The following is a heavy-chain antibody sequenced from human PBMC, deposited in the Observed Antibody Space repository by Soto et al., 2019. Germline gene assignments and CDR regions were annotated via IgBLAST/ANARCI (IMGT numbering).Heavy chain of an antibody. Sequence: QVQLQESGPGLVKPSETLSLTCAVSGDSISSYYCMWIRQPPGKGLESIGYLYYGRSANYNPSLKIRLPSSGDTSTNLCSLPLSSIAASVTDVYCCAHRSMAVVPEYWGQGTLVTVSS. CDR1: GDSISSYY. CDR3: AHRSMAVVPEY. V-gene: IGHV4-59*01. D-gene: IGHD3-22*01. J-gene: IGHJ4*02. CDR2: LYYGRSA.